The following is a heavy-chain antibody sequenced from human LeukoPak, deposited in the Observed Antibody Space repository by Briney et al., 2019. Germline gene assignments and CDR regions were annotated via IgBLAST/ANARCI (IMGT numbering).Heavy chain of an antibody. J-gene: IGHJ6*02. CDR1: GYTFTSYY. CDR3: ARDGVSSSSWYYYGMDV. D-gene: IGHD6-13*01. V-gene: IGHV1-18*04. CDR2: ISAYNGNT. Sequence: ASVKVSCKASGYTFTSYYMHWVRQAPGQGLEWMGWISAYNGNTNYAQKLQGRVTMTTDTSTSTAYMELRSLRSDDTAVYYCARDGVSSSSWYYYGMDVWGQGTTVTVSS.